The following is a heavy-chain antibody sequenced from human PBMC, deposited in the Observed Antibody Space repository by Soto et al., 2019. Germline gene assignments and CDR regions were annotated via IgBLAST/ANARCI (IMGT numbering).Heavy chain of an antibody. CDR3: ARDPSGSRGYEENWFDP. J-gene: IGHJ5*02. D-gene: IGHD5-12*01. CDR2: IYYSGST. V-gene: IGHV4-31*03. Sequence: QVQLQESGPGLVKPSQTLSLTCTVSGGSISSGGYYWSWIRQHPGKGLEWIGYIYYSGSTYYNPSLTRRVTISVDTSKNQFSLKLSSVTAADTAVYYCARDPSGSRGYEENWFDPWGQGTLVTVSS. CDR1: GGSISSGGYY.